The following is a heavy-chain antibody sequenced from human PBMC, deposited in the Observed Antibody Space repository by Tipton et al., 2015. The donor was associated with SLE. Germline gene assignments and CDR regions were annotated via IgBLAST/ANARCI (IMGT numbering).Heavy chain of an antibody. CDR2: VWYDGTTK. CDR1: GFNFNIYA. CDR3: AKDEYGDVGRPDY. D-gene: IGHD2-21*02. Sequence: SLRLSCAASGFNFNIYAMHWVRQAPGKGLEWVAVVWYDGTTKSYADSVKGRFIVSRDNSKNTVYLQMNSLRDEDTAVYYCAKDEYGDVGRPDYWGQGTLVSVSS. J-gene: IGHJ4*02. V-gene: IGHV3-33*06.